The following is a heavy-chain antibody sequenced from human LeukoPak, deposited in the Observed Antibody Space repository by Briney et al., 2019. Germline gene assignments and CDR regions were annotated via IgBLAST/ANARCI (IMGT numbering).Heavy chain of an antibody. CDR2: ISSNGGST. D-gene: IGHD5-18*01. CDR1: GFTFSSYA. V-gene: IGHV3-64D*06. CDR3: VKDPPRKDTAMVAPDAFDI. Sequence: QTGGPLRLSCSASGFTFSSYAMHWVRQAPGKGLEYVSAISSNGGSTYYADSVKGRFTISRDNSKNTLYLQMSSLRAEDTAVYYCVKDPPRKDTAMVAPDAFDIWGQGTMVTVSS. J-gene: IGHJ3*02.